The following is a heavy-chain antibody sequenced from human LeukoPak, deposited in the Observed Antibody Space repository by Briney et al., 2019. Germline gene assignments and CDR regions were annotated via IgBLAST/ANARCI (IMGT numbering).Heavy chain of an antibody. V-gene: IGHV4-59*01. Sequence: SETLSLTCTVSGGSISSYYWSWIRQPPGKGLEWIGYIYYSGSTNYNPSLKSRVTISVDTSKNQFSLKLSSVTAADTAVYYCARAVVVVAAPGWFDPWGQGTLVTVSS. CDR2: IYYSGST. J-gene: IGHJ5*02. D-gene: IGHD2-15*01. CDR1: GGSISSYY. CDR3: ARAVVVVAAPGWFDP.